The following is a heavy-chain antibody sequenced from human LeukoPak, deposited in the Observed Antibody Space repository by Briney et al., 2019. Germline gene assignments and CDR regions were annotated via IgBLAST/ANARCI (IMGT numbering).Heavy chain of an antibody. V-gene: IGHV3-7*04. D-gene: IGHD6-13*01. CDR1: GFTFSSYW. CDR2: IKQDGREK. CDR3: ARGASGAAADPDNWFDP. Sequence: GGAPRLSCAASGFTFSSYWMSWVRQAPGKGVEGVAHIKQDGREKYYVDSVKGRFTISRDNAKNSLYLQMNSLRAEDTAVYYCARGASGAAADPDNWFDPWGQGTLVTVSS. J-gene: IGHJ5*02.